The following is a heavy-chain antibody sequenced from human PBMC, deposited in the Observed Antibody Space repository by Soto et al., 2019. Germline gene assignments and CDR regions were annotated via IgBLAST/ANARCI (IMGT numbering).Heavy chain of an antibody. Sequence: PGESLKISCKASGYGFSNFWIGWVRRMPGKGLEWLAMIYPGDSDTRYSPSFQGQVTISADTTTTTAYLQWSSLRASDTAIYYCARHPSTPFNFGYGDFWGQGTLVTVSS. V-gene: IGHV5-51*01. CDR2: IYPGDSDT. D-gene: IGHD5-18*01. J-gene: IGHJ4*02. CDR1: GYGFSNFW. CDR3: ARHPSTPFNFGYGDF.